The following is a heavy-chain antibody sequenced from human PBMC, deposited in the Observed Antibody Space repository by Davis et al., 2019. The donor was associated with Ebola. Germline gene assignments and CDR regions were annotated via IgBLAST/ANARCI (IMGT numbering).Heavy chain of an antibody. CDR1: GYTFTSYG. CDR3: ARSSGETAGGMDV. J-gene: IGHJ6*02. CDR2: INPNSGDT. Sequence: ASVKVSCKASGYTFTSYGINWVRQAPGQGLEWVGWINPNSGDTNYAQKFQGRVTMTRDTSINTAYMDLSRLRSDDTAVYHCARSSGETAGGMDVWGQGTTVTVSS. D-gene: IGHD3-22*01. V-gene: IGHV1-2*02.